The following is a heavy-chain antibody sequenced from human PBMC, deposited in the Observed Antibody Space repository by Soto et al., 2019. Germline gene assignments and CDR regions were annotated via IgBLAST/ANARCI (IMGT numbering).Heavy chain of an antibody. CDR2: IIPIFGTA. D-gene: IGHD3-22*01. CDR1: GGTFSSYA. V-gene: IGHV1-69*06. J-gene: IGHJ5*02. CDR3: ANSYYYDSSGYPPAPNWFDP. Sequence: SVKVSCKASGGTFSSYAISWVRQAPGQGLEWMGGIIPIFGTANYAQKFQGRVTITADKSTSTAYMELSSLRSEDTAVYYCANSYYYDSSGYPPAPNWFDPWGQGTLVTVSS.